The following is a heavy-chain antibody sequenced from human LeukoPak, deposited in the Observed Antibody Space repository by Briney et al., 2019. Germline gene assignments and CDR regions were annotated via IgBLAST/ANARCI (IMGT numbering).Heavy chain of an antibody. J-gene: IGHJ4*02. CDR2: INPNSGDT. CDR1: GYTFTAYF. V-gene: IGHV1-2*06. Sequence: ASVKVSCKAAGYTFTAYFIHWVRQAPGQGLEWMGRINPNSGDTNYAQRFQGRVTMTRDTSISTAYMELSRLRSDDTAVYYCARVYGSSGYWGQGTLVTVSS. D-gene: IGHD3-22*01. CDR3: ARVYGSSGY.